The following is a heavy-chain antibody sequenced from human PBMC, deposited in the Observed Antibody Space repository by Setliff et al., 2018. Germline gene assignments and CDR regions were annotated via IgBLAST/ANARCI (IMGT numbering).Heavy chain of an antibody. CDR1: GGSISSSNW. J-gene: IGHJ3*02. Sequence: SETLSLTCAVSGGSISSSNWWSWVRQPPGKGLEWIGYIYYSGNTYYTPSLQRRLTISLDRSKNHFPLKLSSGTAADTAVYYCARVGYAYNFWSGYSMKNAFDIWGQGTMVTVS. V-gene: IGHV4-4*02. D-gene: IGHD3-3*01. CDR3: ARVGYAYNFWSGYSMKNAFDI. CDR2: IYYSGNT.